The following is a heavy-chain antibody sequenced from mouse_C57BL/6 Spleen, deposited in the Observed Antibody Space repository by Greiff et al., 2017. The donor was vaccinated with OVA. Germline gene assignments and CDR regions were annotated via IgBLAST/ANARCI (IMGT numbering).Heavy chain of an antibody. CDR1: GYTFTDYY. CDR3: ARQGQLRLLQSMDY. CDR2: IYPGSGNT. Sequence: QVQLKESGAELVRPGASVKLSCKASGYTFTDYYINWVKQRPGQGLEWIARIYPGSGNTYYNEKFKGKATLTAEKSSSTAYMQLSSLTSEDSAVYFCARQGQLRLLQSMDYWGQGTSVTVSS. J-gene: IGHJ4*01. D-gene: IGHD3-2*02. V-gene: IGHV1-76*01.